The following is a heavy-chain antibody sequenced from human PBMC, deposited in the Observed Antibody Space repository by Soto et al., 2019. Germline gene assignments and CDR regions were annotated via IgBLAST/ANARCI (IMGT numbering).Heavy chain of an antibody. V-gene: IGHV1-2*06. CDR2: INPNNGDT. Sequence: GASLRVSCKPPGFSFTPHKIHGGRLAPERGLEWMGRINPNNGDTNSPQKFQGRVTMTSDTSISTAYMEMSGLRSDDTALYYCAREVTYGGGSFSLGLWGQGTLVTVSS. CDR3: AREVTYGGGSFSLGL. CDR1: GFSFTPHK. J-gene: IGHJ4*02. D-gene: IGHD3-10*01.